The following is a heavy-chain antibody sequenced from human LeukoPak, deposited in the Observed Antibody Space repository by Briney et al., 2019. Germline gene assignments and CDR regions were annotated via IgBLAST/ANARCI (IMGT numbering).Heavy chain of an antibody. CDR2: ISYDGSNK. CDR1: GFTFSSYG. V-gene: IGHV3-30*18. CDR3: AKDSRSFDWSLANPDY. D-gene: IGHD3-9*01. Sequence: PGRSLRLSCAASGFTFSSYGMHWVRRAPGKGLEWVAVISYDGSNKYYADSVKGRFTISRDNSKNTLFLQMNSLRAEDTAVYYCAKDSRSFDWSLANPDYWGQGTLVTVSS. J-gene: IGHJ4*02.